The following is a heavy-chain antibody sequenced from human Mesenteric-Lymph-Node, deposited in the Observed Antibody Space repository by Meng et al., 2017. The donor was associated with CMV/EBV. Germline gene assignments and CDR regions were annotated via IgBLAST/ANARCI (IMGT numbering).Heavy chain of an antibody. D-gene: IGHD4-17*01. Sequence: GESLKISCAASGFTFSSYWMSWVRQAPGKGLEWVANIKQDGSEKYYVDSVKGRFTISRDNAKNSLYLQMNSLRAEDTAVYYCARDPDGDYVGDYWGQGTLVTVSS. CDR3: ARDPDGDYVGDY. V-gene: IGHV3-7*01. CDR1: GFTFSSYW. CDR2: IKQDGSEK. J-gene: IGHJ4*02.